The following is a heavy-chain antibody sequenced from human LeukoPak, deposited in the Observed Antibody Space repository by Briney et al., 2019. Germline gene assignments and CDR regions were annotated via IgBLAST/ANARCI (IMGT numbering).Heavy chain of an antibody. Sequence: SETLSLTCTVSGGSVSSGSYYWSWIRQPPGKGLEWIGYVDHSGTTSYNPSLKRRVTISVDTSKNQFSLKVKYLTAADTAVYYCARRIRTGYGYWGQGTLVTVSS. CDR3: ARRIRTGYGY. CDR2: VDHSGTT. V-gene: IGHV4-61*01. D-gene: IGHD2/OR15-2a*01. J-gene: IGHJ4*02. CDR1: GGSVSSGSYY.